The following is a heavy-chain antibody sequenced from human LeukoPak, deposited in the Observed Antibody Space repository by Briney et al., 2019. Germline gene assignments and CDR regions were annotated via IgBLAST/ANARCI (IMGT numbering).Heavy chain of an antibody. CDR2: IYYSGST. J-gene: IGHJ5*02. CDR3: ARHTEYYDFWSGVDNWFDP. CDR1: GGSISSSSYY. Sequence: SETLSLTCTVSGGSISSSSYYWGWIRQPPGKGLEWIGSIYYSGSTYYNPSLKSRVTISVDTSKNQFSLKLSSVTAADTAVYYGARHTEYYDFWSGVDNWFDPWGQGTLVTVSS. V-gene: IGHV4-39*01. D-gene: IGHD3-3*01.